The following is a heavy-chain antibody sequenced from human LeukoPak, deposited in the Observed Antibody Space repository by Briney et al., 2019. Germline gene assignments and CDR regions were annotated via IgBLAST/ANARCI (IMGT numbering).Heavy chain of an antibody. V-gene: IGHV3-7*01. D-gene: IGHD7-27*01. Sequence: DPGGSLRLSCAASGFTVSSNYMSWVRQAPGKGLEWVANIKQDGSEKYYVDSVKGRFTISRDNAKNSLYLQMNSLRAEDTAVYYCASANNWGRFFDYWGQGTLVTVSS. CDR3: ASANNWGRFFDY. J-gene: IGHJ4*02. CDR1: GFTVSSNY. CDR2: IKQDGSEK.